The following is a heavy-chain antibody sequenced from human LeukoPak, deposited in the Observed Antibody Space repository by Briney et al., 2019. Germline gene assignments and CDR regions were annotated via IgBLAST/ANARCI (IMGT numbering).Heavy chain of an antibody. V-gene: IGHV6-1*01. CDR2: TYYRSKWYN. D-gene: IGHD4-11*01. Sequence: SQTLSLTCALSGDSVSSNSAAWNWLRQSPSRGLEWLGRTYYRSKWYNDYAVSVKSRITINPDTSKNQFSLQLNSVTPEDTAVYYCARTMTTVMPRADWFDPWGQGTLVTVSS. CDR3: ARTMTTVMPRADWFDP. CDR1: GDSVSSNSAA. J-gene: IGHJ5*02.